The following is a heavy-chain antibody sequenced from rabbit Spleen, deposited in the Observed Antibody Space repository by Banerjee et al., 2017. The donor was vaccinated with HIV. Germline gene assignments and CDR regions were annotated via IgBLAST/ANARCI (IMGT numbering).Heavy chain of an antibody. J-gene: IGHJ6*01. Sequence: LVESGGDLVQPGASLTLTCTASGVSFSNYNFMCWVRQAPGKGLEWIACIDTGSRDFTYYASWAKGRFTISKTSSTTVTLQMTSLTAADTASYFCARDTSSSFSSYGMDLWGPGTLVTVS. CDR2: IDTGSRDFT. V-gene: IGHV1S40*01. CDR1: GVSFSNYNF. CDR3: ARDTSSSFSSYGMDL. D-gene: IGHD1-1*01.